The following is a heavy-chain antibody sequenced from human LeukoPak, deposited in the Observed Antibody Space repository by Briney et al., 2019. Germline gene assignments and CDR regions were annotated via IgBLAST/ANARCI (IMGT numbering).Heavy chain of an antibody. V-gene: IGHV4-59*01. CDR1: GGSISSYY. D-gene: IGHD2-2*01. J-gene: IGHJ6*03. Sequence: SETLSLTCTVPGGSISSYYWSWIRQPPGKGLEWIGYIYYSGSTNYNPSLKSRVTISVDTSKNQFSLKLSSVTAADTAVYYCARGDIVVVPAARPPYYYYYMDVWGKGTTVTVSS. CDR2: IYYSGST. CDR3: ARGDIVVVPAARPPYYYYYMDV.